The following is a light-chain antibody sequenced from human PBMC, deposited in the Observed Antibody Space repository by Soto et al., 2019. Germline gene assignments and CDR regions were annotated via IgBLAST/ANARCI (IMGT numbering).Light chain of an antibody. Sequence: QSALTQPASVSGYPGQSITISCTGTSRDIGAYNYVSWYQHHPGKAPKLMIYDVNNRTSGVSDRFSGSKSGNTASLTISGLPSEDEADYYCSSYTTSSSYVFGNGTKLTVL. V-gene: IGLV2-14*03. CDR3: SSYTTSSSYV. J-gene: IGLJ1*01. CDR2: DVN. CDR1: SRDIGAYNY.